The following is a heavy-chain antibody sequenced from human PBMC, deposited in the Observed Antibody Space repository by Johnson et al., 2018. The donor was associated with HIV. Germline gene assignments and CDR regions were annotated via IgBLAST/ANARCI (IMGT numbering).Heavy chain of an antibody. V-gene: IGHV3-23*04. D-gene: IGHD2-2*01. J-gene: IGHJ3*02. CDR2: ISGSGGTT. CDR1: GFTFSSYD. CDR3: AREGPAAYIWAFDI. Sequence: VQLVESGGGLVQPGGSLRLSCAASGFTFSSYDMHWVRQATGKGLEWVTAISGSGGTTYYADSVKGRFTISRDNSKNTLYLQMNSLRAEDTAVYYCAREGPAAYIWAFDIWGQGTMVTVSS.